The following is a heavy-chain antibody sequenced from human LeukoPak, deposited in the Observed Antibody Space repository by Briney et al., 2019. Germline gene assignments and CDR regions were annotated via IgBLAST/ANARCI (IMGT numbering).Heavy chain of an antibody. CDR2: ISSSSSTI. CDR3: ARVRLTGTTGNWFDP. J-gene: IGHJ5*02. V-gene: IGHV3-48*01. Sequence: PGGSLRLSCAASGFTFSSYSMNWVRQAPGKGLEWVSYISSSSSTIYYADSVKGRFTISRDNAKNSLYLQMNSLRAEDTAVYYCARVRLTGTTGNWFDPWGQGTLVTVSS. CDR1: GFTFSSYS. D-gene: IGHD1-20*01.